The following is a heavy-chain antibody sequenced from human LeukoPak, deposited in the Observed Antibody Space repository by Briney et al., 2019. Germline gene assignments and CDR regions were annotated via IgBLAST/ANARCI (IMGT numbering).Heavy chain of an antibody. CDR2: ISSDGSIQ. D-gene: IGHD5-24*01. V-gene: IGHV3-30-3*01. CDR1: GFTFSRYA. Sequence: GGSLRLSCAASGFTFSRYAGHWVRQAPGKGLEWVAVISSDGSIQYHADSVKGRFTISRDNSENTLYLQMNSLRTEDTAVYFCARDGNLRGETATTYYFHYWGQGTLVTVSS. CDR3: ARDGNLRGETATTYYFHY. J-gene: IGHJ4*02.